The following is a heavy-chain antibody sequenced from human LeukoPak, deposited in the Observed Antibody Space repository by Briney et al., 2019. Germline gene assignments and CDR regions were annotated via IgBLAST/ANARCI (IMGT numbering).Heavy chain of an antibody. CDR2: IYSSATT. J-gene: IGHJ4*02. D-gene: IGHD3-10*01. Sequence: SETLSLTCTISGGSISGYYWSWIRQPPGKGLEWIGYIYSSATTNYNPSLKSRVTISLDTSKNQFSLKLNSVTAADTAVYYCARSGSGSKIDYWGQGTLVTVSS. V-gene: IGHV4-59*01. CDR1: GGSISGYY. CDR3: ARSGSGSKIDY.